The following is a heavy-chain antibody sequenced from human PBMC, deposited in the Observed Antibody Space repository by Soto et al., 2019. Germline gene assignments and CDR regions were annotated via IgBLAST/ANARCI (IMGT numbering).Heavy chain of an antibody. D-gene: IGHD2-15*01. V-gene: IGHV4-59*01. J-gene: IGHJ5*02. Sequence: SETLSLTCTVSGASISTYYWSWIRQPPGKGLEWIGYISYSGSTNYNPSLTSRVTISFDASKNEISLQVRSATAADAAVYYCARDLKEYCSDGKCNWFDPWGQGTLVTVSS. CDR3: ARDLKEYCSDGKCNWFDP. CDR1: GASISTYY. CDR2: ISYSGST.